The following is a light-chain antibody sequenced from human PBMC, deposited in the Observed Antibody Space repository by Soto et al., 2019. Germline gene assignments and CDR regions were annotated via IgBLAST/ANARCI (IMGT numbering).Light chain of an antibody. CDR1: QSISSC. CDR2: AAS. Sequence: DIQMTQSPSSLSASVGDRVTITCRASQSISSCLNWYQQKPGKAPKLLIYAASSLQSGVPSRFSDSGSGTDFTLTISSLQPEDFATYYCQQSYSTPQDFGGGTKVEIK. J-gene: IGKJ4*01. CDR3: QQSYSTPQD. V-gene: IGKV1-39*01.